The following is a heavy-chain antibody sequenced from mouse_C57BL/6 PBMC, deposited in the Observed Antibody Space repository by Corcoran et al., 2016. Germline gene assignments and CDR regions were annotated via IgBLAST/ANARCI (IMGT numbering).Heavy chain of an antibody. CDR2: INTYSGVP. CDR3: VRDSNWFFDV. Sequence: QIQLVQSGPELKKPGETVKISCKASGYTFTTYGMSWVKQAPGKGLKWMGWINTYSGVPSYGDDFKGRFAFFLDTSASTAYLQISNLKNEDMSTYFCVRDSNWFFDVWGTGTTVTVSS. J-gene: IGHJ1*03. CDR1: GYTFTTYG. V-gene: IGHV9-3*01.